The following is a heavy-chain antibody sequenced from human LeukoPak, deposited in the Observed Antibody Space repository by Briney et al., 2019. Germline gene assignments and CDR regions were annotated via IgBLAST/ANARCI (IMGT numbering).Heavy chain of an antibody. V-gene: IGHV3-23*01. D-gene: IGHD2-8*01. CDR1: GFTFSSYA. CDR2: ISGSGGST. J-gene: IGHJ2*01. Sequence: QPGGSLRLSCAASGFTFSSYAMSWVRQAPGKGLEGVSAISGSGGSTYYADSVKGRFTISRDNSKNTLYLQMNSLRAEDTAVYYCARSDPGGYCTSGACYYWYFDLWGRGTLVTVSS. CDR3: ARSDPGGYCTSGACYYWYFDL.